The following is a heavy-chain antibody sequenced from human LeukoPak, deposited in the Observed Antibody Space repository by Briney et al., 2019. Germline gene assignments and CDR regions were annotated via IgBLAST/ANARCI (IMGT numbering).Heavy chain of an antibody. D-gene: IGHD6-19*01. Sequence: PSETLSLTCTVSGGSISSYYWSWIRQPPGKGLEWIGYIYYSGSTNHNPSLKSRVTISVDTSKNQFSLKLSSVTAADTAVYYCARGIAVAGSDYWGQGTLVTVSS. J-gene: IGHJ4*02. CDR3: ARGIAVAGSDY. CDR2: IYYSGST. V-gene: IGHV4-59*01. CDR1: GGSISSYY.